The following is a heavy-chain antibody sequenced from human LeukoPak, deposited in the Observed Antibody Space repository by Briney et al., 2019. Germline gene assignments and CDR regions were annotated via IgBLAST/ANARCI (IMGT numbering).Heavy chain of an antibody. CDR2: IYYSGST. CDR3: ARDRQQLERSGMDV. V-gene: IGHV4-39*02. CDR1: GGSISSSSYY. J-gene: IGHJ6*02. Sequence: SEILSLTCTVSGGSISSSSYYWGWIRQPPGKGLEWIGSIYYSGSTYYNPSLKSRVTISVDTSKNQFSLKLSSVTAADTAVYYCARDRQQLERSGMDVWGQGTTVTVSS. D-gene: IGHD6-13*01.